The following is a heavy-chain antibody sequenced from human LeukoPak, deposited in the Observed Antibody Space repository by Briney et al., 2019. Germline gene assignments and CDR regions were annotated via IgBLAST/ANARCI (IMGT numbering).Heavy chain of an antibody. D-gene: IGHD1-26*01. CDR3: ARRIGGSAEIDY. V-gene: IGHV4-39*01. J-gene: IGHJ4*02. CDR2: IKYGGST. Sequence: SETLSLTCTVSGDSISSSSYYWNWIRQPPGKGLEWIGNIKYGGSTYYNPSLKSRVTISVDTSKNQFSLKLSSVTAADTAVFYCARRIGGSAEIDYWGQGTLVTVSS. CDR1: GDSISSSSYY.